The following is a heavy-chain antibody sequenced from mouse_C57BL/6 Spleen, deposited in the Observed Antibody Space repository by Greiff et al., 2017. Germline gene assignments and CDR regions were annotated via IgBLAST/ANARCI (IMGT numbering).Heavy chain of an antibody. CDR1: GFTFSSYG. CDR2: ISSGGSYT. J-gene: IGHJ3*01. CDR3: ARRGYDCDGWFAY. V-gene: IGHV5-6*02. Sequence: DVMLVESGGDLVKPGGSLKLSCAASGFTFSSYGMSWVRQTPDKRLEWVATISSGGSYTYYPDSVKGRFTISRDNAKNTLYLQMSSLKSEDTAMYYCARRGYDCDGWFAYWGQGTLVTVSA. D-gene: IGHD2-4*01.